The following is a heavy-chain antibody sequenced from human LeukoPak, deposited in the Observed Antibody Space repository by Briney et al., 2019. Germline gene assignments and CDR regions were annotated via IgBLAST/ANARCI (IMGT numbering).Heavy chain of an antibody. CDR1: GFTLSSYW. D-gene: IGHD2-2*01. Sequence: PGGSLRLSCAASGFTLSSYWMGWVSQAEGKGREWVAVISYDGSNKYYPDSVKRRFTISRDNSKNTLYLQMNSLRAEDTAVYYCARDPYCSSTSCSNAYMDVWGKGTTVTVSS. CDR2: ISYDGSNK. J-gene: IGHJ6*03. V-gene: IGHV3-30*01. CDR3: ARDPYCSSTSCSNAYMDV.